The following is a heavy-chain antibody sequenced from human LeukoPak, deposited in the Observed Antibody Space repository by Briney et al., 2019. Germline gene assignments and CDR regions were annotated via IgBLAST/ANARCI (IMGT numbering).Heavy chain of an antibody. J-gene: IGHJ4*02. D-gene: IGHD1-26*01. Sequence: GGSLRLSCAASGFTFNSRAMSWVRQAPGKGLEWVSAISGSGGSTYYADSVKCRFTISRDNSRNTLYLQMNSLRAEDTAVYYCAKDLSYYLTEFDYWGQGTLVTVSS. CDR1: GFTFNSRA. CDR3: AKDLSYYLTEFDY. CDR2: ISGSGGST. V-gene: IGHV3-23*01.